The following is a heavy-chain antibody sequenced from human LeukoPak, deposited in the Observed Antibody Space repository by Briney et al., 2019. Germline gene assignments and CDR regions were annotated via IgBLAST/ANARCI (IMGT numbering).Heavy chain of an antibody. CDR2: ISSGSSSI. Sequence: GSLRLSCAASRFTFSSYSMIWVRQVPGKGLEWVSSISSGSSSIYYADSVKGRFTISRDNAKNALYLQMNSLRAEDTAVYYCARASKYYYDSSGYPLDYWGQGTLVTVSS. CDR3: ARASKYYYDSSGYPLDY. CDR1: RFTFSSYS. D-gene: IGHD3-22*01. J-gene: IGHJ4*02. V-gene: IGHV3-21*01.